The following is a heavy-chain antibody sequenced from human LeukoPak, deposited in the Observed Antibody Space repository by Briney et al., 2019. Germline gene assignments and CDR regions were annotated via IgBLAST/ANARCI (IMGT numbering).Heavy chain of an antibody. V-gene: IGHV3-33*08. CDR1: GFTFSNAY. Sequence: GGSLRLSCAASGFTFSNAYMNWVRQAPGKGLEWVAVIWYDGSNKYYADSVKGRFTISRDNSKNTLYLQMNSLRAEDTAVYYCARDGSSFWTFSKIYGMDVWGQGTTVTVSS. J-gene: IGHJ6*02. D-gene: IGHD3/OR15-3a*01. CDR3: ARDGSSFWTFSKIYGMDV. CDR2: IWYDGSNK.